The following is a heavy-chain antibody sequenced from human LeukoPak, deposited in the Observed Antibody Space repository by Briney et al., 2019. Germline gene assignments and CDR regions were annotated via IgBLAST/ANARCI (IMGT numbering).Heavy chain of an antibody. CDR2: IYSGGST. Sequence: GGSLRLSCAASGFTFSSYAMSWVRQAPGKGLEWVSVIYSGGSTYYADSVKGRFTISRDNSKNTLYLQMNSLRAEDTAVYYCARDRSVGTTTGLFDPWGQGTLVTVSS. CDR1: GFTFSSYA. J-gene: IGHJ5*02. CDR3: ARDRSVGTTTGLFDP. V-gene: IGHV3-53*01. D-gene: IGHD1-26*01.